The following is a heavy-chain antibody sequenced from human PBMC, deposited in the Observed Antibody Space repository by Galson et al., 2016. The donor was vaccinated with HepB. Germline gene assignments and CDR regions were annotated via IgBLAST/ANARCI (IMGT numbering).Heavy chain of an antibody. V-gene: IGHV4-39*01. CDR3: ARHDALHMYYKFDY. CDR2: IYYTGST. D-gene: IGHD3-10*01. Sequence: ETLSLTCTVSGGSISSSGHYWGWIRQPPGKGLEWIGTIYYTGSTYYNPSLKSRVTISGDTSRNHFPLKLSSMTAADRAVYSCARHDALHMYYKFDYWGQGTLVTVSS. J-gene: IGHJ4*02. CDR1: GGSISSSGHY.